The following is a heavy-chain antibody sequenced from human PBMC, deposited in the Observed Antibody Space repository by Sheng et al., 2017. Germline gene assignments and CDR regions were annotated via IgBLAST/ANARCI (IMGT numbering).Heavy chain of an antibody. J-gene: IGHJ3*02. V-gene: IGHV1-69*01. Sequence: QVQLVQSGAEVRRPGSSVKVSCKVSGATFRTNAISWVRQAPGQGLEWMGAIVSIFGTTNYAQKFQCRVTITADESTSTAYMELSSLRSEDTAVYYCARDRATSQPVDIWGQG. CDR1: GATFRTNA. D-gene: IGHD3-10*01. CDR2: IVSIFGTT. CDR3: ARDRATSQPVDI.